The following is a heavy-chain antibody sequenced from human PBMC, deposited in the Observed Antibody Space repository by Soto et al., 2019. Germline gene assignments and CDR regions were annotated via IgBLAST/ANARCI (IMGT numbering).Heavy chain of an antibody. J-gene: IGHJ6*02. D-gene: IGHD3-16*01. V-gene: IGHV4-34*01. CDR3: ARGPRGYVYYHGMDV. Sequence: SETLSLTCAVYGGSFSGYYWSWIRQPPGKGLEWIGEINHSGSTNYNPSLKSRVTMSVDASKNQFSLNLSSVTAADTAVYFCARGPRGYVYYHGMDVWGQGTTVTVSS. CDR2: INHSGST. CDR1: GGSFSGYY.